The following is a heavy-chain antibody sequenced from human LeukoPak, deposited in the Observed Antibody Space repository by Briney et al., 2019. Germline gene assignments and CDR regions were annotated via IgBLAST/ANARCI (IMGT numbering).Heavy chain of an antibody. CDR1: GYTFTSYG. CDR2: ISAYNGNT. D-gene: IGHD2-2*01. Sequence: ASVKVSCKASGYTFTSYGISWVRQAPGQGLEWMGWISAYNGNTNYAQKLQGRVTMTTDTSTSTAYMELRSLRSDDTAVYYCARGYCSSTSCPPDDAFDIWGQGTMVTVSS. V-gene: IGHV1-18*01. J-gene: IGHJ3*02. CDR3: ARGYCSSTSCPPDDAFDI.